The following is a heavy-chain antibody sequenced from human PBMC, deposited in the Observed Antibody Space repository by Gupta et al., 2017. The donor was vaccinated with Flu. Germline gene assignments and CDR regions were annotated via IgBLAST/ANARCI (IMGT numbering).Heavy chain of an antibody. Sequence: QITLKESGPTLVKPTQTLTLTCTYSGFSLSGPRVGVGWIRQPPGKALQWLALIYWDDDKRYSPSLKSRLTITKDTSKNQVSLTMTNMGPADTATYYCAHRPVHFYDNSGYENWGQGIVVTVSS. CDR3: AHRPVHFYDNSGYEN. CDR1: GFSLSGPRVG. V-gene: IGHV2-5*02. CDR2: IYWDDDK. J-gene: IGHJ4*02. D-gene: IGHD3-22*01.